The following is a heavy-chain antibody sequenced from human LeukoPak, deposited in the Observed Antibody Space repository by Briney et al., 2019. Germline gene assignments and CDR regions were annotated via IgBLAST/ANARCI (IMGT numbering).Heavy chain of an antibody. D-gene: IGHD1-26*01. CDR3: ARDKYPYSGILDY. V-gene: IGHV4-39*07. CDR1: GGSISSSSYY. J-gene: IGHJ4*02. CDR2: IYYSGST. Sequence: SETLSLTCTVSGGSISSSSYYWGWIRQPPGKGLEWIGSIYYSGSTYYNPSLKSRVTISVDTSKNQFSLKLSSVTAADTAVYYCARDKYPYSGILDYWGQGTLVTVSS.